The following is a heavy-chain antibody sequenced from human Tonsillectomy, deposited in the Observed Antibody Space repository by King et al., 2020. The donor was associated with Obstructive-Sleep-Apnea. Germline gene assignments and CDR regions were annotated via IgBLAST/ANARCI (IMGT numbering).Heavy chain of an antibody. CDR2: IIPILGRA. CDR3: ARDSQVPTITFDY. J-gene: IGHJ4*02. Sequence: QLVQSGAEVKKPGSSVKVSCKASGGTFISYAISWVRKAPGQGLEWMGRIIPILGRANYALKFQGRVTITADKSTRTAYMELSSLRSEDTAVYYCARDSQVPTITFDYWGQGTLVTVSS. D-gene: IGHD5-12*01. CDR1: GGTFISYA. V-gene: IGHV1-69*09.